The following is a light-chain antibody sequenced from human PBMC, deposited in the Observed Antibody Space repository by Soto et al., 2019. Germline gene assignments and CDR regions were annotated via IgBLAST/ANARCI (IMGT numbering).Light chain of an antibody. J-gene: IGLJ2*01. Sequence: QSALTQPASVSGSPGQSITISCTGTSSDVGGYDYVSWYQQHPGKVPKLMIYDVSSRPSGVSNRFSGSKSGNTASLTISGHQAEDEADYYCSSYASSSTLVFGGGTKLTVL. CDR1: SSDVGGYDY. V-gene: IGLV2-14*01. CDR2: DVS. CDR3: SSYASSSTLV.